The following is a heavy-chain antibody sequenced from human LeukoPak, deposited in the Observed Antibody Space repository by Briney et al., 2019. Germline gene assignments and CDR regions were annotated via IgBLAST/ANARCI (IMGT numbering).Heavy chain of an antibody. CDR2: IGTSAHST. Sequence: GGSLRLSCAVSGFTFNSYAMSWVRQAPGKGLEWVSTIGTSAHSTYYSDSVKGRFTISRDNSKNTLYLQMNSLRADDTAVYYCAKEQQWSNFDYWGQGTLVTVSS. V-gene: IGHV3-23*01. CDR3: AKEQQWSNFDY. D-gene: IGHD6-19*01. J-gene: IGHJ4*02. CDR1: GFTFNSYA.